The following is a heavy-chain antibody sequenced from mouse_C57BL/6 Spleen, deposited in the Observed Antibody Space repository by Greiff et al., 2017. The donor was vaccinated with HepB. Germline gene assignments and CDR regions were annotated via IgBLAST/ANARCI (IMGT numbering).Heavy chain of an antibody. V-gene: IGHV1-69*01. CDR3: ARFGYSIDY. Sequence: QVQLKQPGAELVMPGASVKLSCKASGYTFTSYWMHWVKQRPGQGLEWIGEIDPSDSYTNYNQKFKGKSTLTVDKSSSTAYMQLSSLTSEDSAVYYCARFGYSIDYWGQGTTLTVSS. D-gene: IGHD2-5*01. CDR2: IDPSDSYT. CDR1: GYTFTSYW. J-gene: IGHJ2*01.